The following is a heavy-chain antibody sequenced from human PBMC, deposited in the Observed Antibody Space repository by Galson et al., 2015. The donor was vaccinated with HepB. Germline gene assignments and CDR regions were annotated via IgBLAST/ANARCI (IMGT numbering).Heavy chain of an antibody. CDR1: GFTFDDYA. V-gene: IGHV3-9*01. Sequence: SLRLSCAASGFTFDDYAMHWVRQAPGKGLEWVSGISWNSGSIGYADSVKGRFTISRDNAKNSLYLQMNSLRAEDTALYYCAKGGVDYDFYTVMDAWGKGTTVTVSS. CDR3: AKGGVDYDFYTVMDA. D-gene: IGHD3-3*01. CDR2: ISWNSGSI. J-gene: IGHJ6*03.